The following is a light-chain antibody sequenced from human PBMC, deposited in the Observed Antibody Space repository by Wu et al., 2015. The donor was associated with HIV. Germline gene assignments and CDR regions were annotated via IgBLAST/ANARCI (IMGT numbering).Light chain of an antibody. V-gene: IGKV3-20*01. Sequence: ELVLTQSPGTLSLSPGEGATLSCRTSQSVSRSLAWYQQKPGQAPRLLIYGASIRATDIPDRFSGSGSGTDFTLIISRLETGDFAVYYCQEFADSHLTFGGGTKVEIK. J-gene: IGKJ4*01. CDR3: QEFADSHLT. CDR1: QSVSRS. CDR2: GAS.